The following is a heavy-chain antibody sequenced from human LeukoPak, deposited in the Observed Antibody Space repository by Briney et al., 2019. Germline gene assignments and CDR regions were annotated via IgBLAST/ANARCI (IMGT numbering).Heavy chain of an antibody. V-gene: IGHV3-13*01. J-gene: IGHJ6*02. D-gene: IGHD6-19*01. Sequence: PGGSLRLSCAASGFTFSRFDMHWVRQPTGKGLEWVSTIGAAGDTFYSDSVKGRFTISRDNAKNSLYLQMNDLRGGDTAQYYCARENVLAVAGTNYYYGMDVWGQGTPVTVS. CDR3: ARENVLAVAGTNYYYGMDV. CDR2: IGAAGDT. CDR1: GFTFSRFD.